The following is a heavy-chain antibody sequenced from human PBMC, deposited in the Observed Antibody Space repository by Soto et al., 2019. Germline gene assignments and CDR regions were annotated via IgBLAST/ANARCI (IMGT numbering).Heavy chain of an antibody. CDR1: GFTFSSYA. V-gene: IGHV3-23*01. D-gene: IGHD1-1*01. CDR2: ISGSGGST. Sequence: EVQLLESGGGLVQPGGSLRLSCAASGFTFSSYAMSWVRQAPGKGLEWVSAISGSGGSTYYADFAKGRFTISRDNAKNTVYLQMNSLRVEDTAVYYCARRDWNGGYCDFWGQGILVTVSS. CDR3: ARRDWNGGYCDF. J-gene: IGHJ4*02.